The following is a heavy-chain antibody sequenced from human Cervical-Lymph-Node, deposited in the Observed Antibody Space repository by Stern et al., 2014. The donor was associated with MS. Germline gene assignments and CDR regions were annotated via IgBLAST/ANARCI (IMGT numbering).Heavy chain of an antibody. CDR2: IFPGASDI. V-gene: IGHV5-51*01. Sequence: EVKLMQSGPEVKRPGESLKISCQASGYTFTSYWIGWVRQMPGKGLEWIAIIFPGASDIRYSPSFQGQVTISADKSSSTAYLQWNNLKASDTAIYYCARQRYFDYWGQGTLVTVSS. CDR1: GYTFTSYW. CDR3: ARQRYFDY. J-gene: IGHJ4*02.